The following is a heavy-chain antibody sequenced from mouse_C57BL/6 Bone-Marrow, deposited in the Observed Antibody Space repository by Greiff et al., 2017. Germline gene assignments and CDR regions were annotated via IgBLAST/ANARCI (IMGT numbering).Heavy chain of an antibody. D-gene: IGHD1-1*01. CDR3: ARDRPSGSSPYYFDY. CDR1: GYSFTGYF. CDR2: INPYNGDT. Sequence: SGPELVKPGDSVKISCKASGYSFTGYFMNWVMQSHGKSLEWIGRINPYNGDTFYNQKFKGKATLTVDKSSSTAHMELRSLTSEDSAVYYCARDRPSGSSPYYFDYWGQGTTLTVSS. J-gene: IGHJ2*01. V-gene: IGHV1-20*01.